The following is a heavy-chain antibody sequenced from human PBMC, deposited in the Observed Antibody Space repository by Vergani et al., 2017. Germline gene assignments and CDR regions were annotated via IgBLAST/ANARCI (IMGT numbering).Heavy chain of an antibody. J-gene: IGHJ6*03. CDR1: GFTFSSYG. Sequence: QVQLVESGGGVVQPGRSLRLSCAASGFTFSSYGMHWVRQAPGKGLEWVAVISYDGSNKYYADSVKGRFTISRDNSKNTLYLQMTSLRAEDTAVYYCAKDHHATSYYYVYMDVWGKGTTVT. CDR2: ISYDGSNK. CDR3: AKDHHATSYYYVYMDV. V-gene: IGHV3-30*18.